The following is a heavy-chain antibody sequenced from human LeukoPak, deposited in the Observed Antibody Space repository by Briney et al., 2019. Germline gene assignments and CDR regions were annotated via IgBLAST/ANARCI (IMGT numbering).Heavy chain of an antibody. Sequence: ASVKVSCKSSGYTFTSYAIHWVRQSPGQRLEWMGWINAGNGNTKYSQKFQGRVTITRDTSASTAYMELSSLRSEDTAVYYCARGYCTSTSCYMFFDNWGQGTLVTVSS. V-gene: IGHV1-3*01. CDR1: GYTFTSYA. CDR2: INAGNGNT. D-gene: IGHD2-2*02. J-gene: IGHJ4*02. CDR3: ARGYCTSTSCYMFFDN.